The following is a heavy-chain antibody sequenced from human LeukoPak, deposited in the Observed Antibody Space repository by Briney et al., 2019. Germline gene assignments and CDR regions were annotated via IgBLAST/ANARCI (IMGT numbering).Heavy chain of an antibody. V-gene: IGHV1-8*01. D-gene: IGHD3-3*01. Sequence: GASVKASCKASGYTFTSYDINWERQATGQGLEWMGWMNPNSGNTGYAQKFQGRVTMTRNTSISTAYMELSSLRSEDTAVYYCARGLEWFNWFDPWGQGTLVTVSS. CDR3: ARGLEWFNWFDP. J-gene: IGHJ5*02. CDR1: GYTFTSYD. CDR2: MNPNSGNT.